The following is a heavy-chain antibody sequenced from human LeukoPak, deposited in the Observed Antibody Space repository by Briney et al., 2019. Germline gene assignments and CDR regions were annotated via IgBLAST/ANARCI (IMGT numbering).Heavy chain of an antibody. CDR2: ISYDGSNK. CDR1: GFTFSSYA. V-gene: IGHV3-30*01. J-gene: IGHJ4*02. Sequence: GGSLRLSCAASGFTFSSYAMHWVRQAPGKGLEWVAVISYDGSNKYYADSVRGRFTISRDNSKNTLYLQMNSLRAEDTAVYYCARGGFWSGPEDYWGQGTLVTVSS. CDR3: ARGGFWSGPEDY. D-gene: IGHD3-3*01.